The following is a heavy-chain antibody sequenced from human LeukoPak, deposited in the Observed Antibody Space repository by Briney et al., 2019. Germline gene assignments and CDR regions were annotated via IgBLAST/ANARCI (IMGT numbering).Heavy chain of an antibody. CDR3: ARCSVTKVDY. J-gene: IGHJ4*02. CDR1: GFTFSSYS. V-gene: IGHV3-48*01. Sequence: PGGSLRLSCAASGFTFSSYSMNWVRQAPGKGLEWVSYISSSSSSKYYADSLKGRFTISRDNAKNSLYLQTNSLRAEDTAVYYCARCSVTKVDYWGQGTLVTVSS. D-gene: IGHD4-17*01. CDR2: ISSSSSSK.